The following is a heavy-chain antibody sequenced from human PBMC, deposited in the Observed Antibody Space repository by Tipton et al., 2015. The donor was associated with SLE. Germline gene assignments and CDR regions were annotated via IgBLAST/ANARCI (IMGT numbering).Heavy chain of an antibody. CDR1: GGSLSGYY. CDR2: IYYSGTT. CDR3: ARRAFNWGASFDS. Sequence: TLSLTCTVSGGSLSGYYWSWIRQPPGERLEWIGNIYYSGTTNYNPSLKRAVTISVDTSKNQFSLHLSSVTAADTAVYYCARRAFNWGASFDSWGQGTLVTVSS. V-gene: IGHV4-59*01. D-gene: IGHD7-27*01. J-gene: IGHJ4*02.